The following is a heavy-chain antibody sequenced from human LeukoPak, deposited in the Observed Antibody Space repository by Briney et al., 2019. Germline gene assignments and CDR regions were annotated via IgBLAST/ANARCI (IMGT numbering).Heavy chain of an antibody. Sequence: ASVKVSCKASGGTFSSYAISWVRQAPGQGLEWMGGIIPIFGTANCAQKFQGRVTITADESTSTAYMELSSLRSEDTAVYYCARDFVAGATGDYWGQGTLVTVSS. CDR2: IIPIFGTA. CDR1: GGTFSSYA. CDR3: ARDFVAGATGDY. V-gene: IGHV1-69*01. J-gene: IGHJ4*02. D-gene: IGHD1-26*01.